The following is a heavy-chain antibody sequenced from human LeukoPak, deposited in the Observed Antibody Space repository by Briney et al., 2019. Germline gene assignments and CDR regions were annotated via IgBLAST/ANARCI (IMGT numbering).Heavy chain of an antibody. D-gene: IGHD5-12*01. CDR3: ARAYNGYDYP. CDR1: GGSFTDYY. Sequence: SETLSLTCAVYGGSFTDYYWSWIRQPPGKGLEWIGEVNHSGTTNYDPSLKSRVTISVDTSKNQSSLKVPSVTAADTALYYCARAYNGYDYPWGQGTLVTVSS. V-gene: IGHV4-34*01. CDR2: VNHSGTT. J-gene: IGHJ5*02.